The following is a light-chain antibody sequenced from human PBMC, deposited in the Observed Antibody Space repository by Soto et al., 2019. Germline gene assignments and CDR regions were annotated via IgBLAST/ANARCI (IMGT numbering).Light chain of an antibody. V-gene: IGKV3-15*01. CDR3: QQYNNWPQT. J-gene: IGKJ1*01. CDR1: QSVSSN. Sequence: EIVLTQSPGTLSLSPGERATLSCRASQSVSSNYLAWYQQKPGQAPRLLIYGASTRATGIPATFSGSGSGTEFTLTISSLQSEDFAVYYCQQYNNWPQTFGQGTKVDIK. CDR2: GAS.